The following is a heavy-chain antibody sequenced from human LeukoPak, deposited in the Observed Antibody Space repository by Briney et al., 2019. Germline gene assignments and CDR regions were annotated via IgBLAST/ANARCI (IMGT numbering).Heavy chain of an antibody. D-gene: IGHD3-3*01. J-gene: IGHJ3*02. Sequence: ASVKVSCKASGYTFTSYYMHWVRQAPGQGLEWMGIINPSGGSTSYAQKFQGRVTMTRDMSTSTVYMELSSLRSEDTAVYYCARGPYYDFWSGYSDAFGIWGQGTMVTVSS. CDR1: GYTFTSYY. V-gene: IGHV1-46*01. CDR2: INPSGGST. CDR3: ARGPYYDFWSGYSDAFGI.